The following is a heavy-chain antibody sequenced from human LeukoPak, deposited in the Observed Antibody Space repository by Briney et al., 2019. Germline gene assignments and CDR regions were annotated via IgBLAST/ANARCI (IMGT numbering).Heavy chain of an antibody. CDR3: AIIVVVTAKGGIDY. Sequence: GGSLRLSCAASGFTFSSYSMNWVRQAPGKGLEWVSSISSSSSCIYYADSVKGRFTISRDNAKNSLYLQMNSLRAEDTAVYYCAIIVVVTAKGGIDYWGQGTLVTVSS. D-gene: IGHD2-21*02. J-gene: IGHJ4*02. CDR1: GFTFSSYS. V-gene: IGHV3-21*01. CDR2: ISSSSSCI.